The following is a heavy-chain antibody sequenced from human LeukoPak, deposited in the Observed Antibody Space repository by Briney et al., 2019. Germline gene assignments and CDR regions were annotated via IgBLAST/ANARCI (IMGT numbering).Heavy chain of an antibody. V-gene: IGHV1-69*04. J-gene: IGHJ4*02. CDR1: GGTFSSYA. CDR3: ARDSGNTAY. D-gene: IGHD5-18*01. Sequence: GASVKVSCKASGGTFSSYAISWVRQAPGQGLEWMGRIIPILGIANYAQKFQGRVTITADKTTSTAYMELSSLRSEDTAVYYCARDSGNTAYWGQGTLVTVSS. CDR2: IIPILGIA.